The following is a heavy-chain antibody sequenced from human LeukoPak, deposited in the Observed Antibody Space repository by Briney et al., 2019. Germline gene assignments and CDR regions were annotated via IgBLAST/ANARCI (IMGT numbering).Heavy chain of an antibody. V-gene: IGHV4-31*03. D-gene: IGHD6-13*01. CDR1: GGSISSGGYY. J-gene: IGHJ4*02. CDR3: ARDPWYSSSWFDY. CDR2: IYYSGRN. Sequence: SETLSLTCTVSGGSISSGGYYWSWIRQHPGKGLEWIGYIYYSGRNYYNPSLKSRVTISVDTSKNQFSLKLSSVTAADTAVYYCARDPWYSSSWFDYWGQGTLVTVSS.